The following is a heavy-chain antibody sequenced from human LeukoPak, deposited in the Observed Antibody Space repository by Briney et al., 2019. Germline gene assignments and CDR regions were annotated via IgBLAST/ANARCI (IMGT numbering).Heavy chain of an antibody. Sequence: GGSLRLSCAASGFTLSGYAMHWVRQAPGKGLEWVAVTSGDGNTKKYTDSVKGRFTISRDNSKNTLYLQMDSLRGEDTAVYYCAKETGGFFGSGSSSWGQGTLVTVSS. V-gene: IGHV3-30-3*01. D-gene: IGHD3-10*01. J-gene: IGHJ4*02. CDR1: GFTLSGYA. CDR2: TSGDGNTK. CDR3: AKETGGFFGSGSSS.